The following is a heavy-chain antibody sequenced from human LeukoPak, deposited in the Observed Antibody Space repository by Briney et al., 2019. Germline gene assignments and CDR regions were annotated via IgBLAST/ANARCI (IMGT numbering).Heavy chain of an antibody. V-gene: IGHV1-69*04. D-gene: IGHD1-1*01. J-gene: IGHJ5*02. CDR3: ARAWSNWNDLWGYHTWFDP. CDR1: VGTFSSYA. CDR2: IIPILGIA. Sequence: GASVKVSCKASVGTFSSYAISWVRQAPGQGLERMVRIIPILGIANYAQKLQGRVTIPADKSTSTAYLELSSLRSDDTAVYYCARAWSNWNDLWGYHTWFDPWGQGPLVPVSS.